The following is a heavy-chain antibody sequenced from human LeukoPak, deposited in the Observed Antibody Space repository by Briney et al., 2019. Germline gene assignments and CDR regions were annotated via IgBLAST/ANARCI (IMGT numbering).Heavy chain of an antibody. CDR3: AKDAQRGFDYSNSLES. V-gene: IGHV3-33*06. CDR1: GFTFDHYG. Sequence: PRGSLRLSCVAAGFTFDHYGMHWVRQAPDKGLEWVAVIWHDGSSQYYADSVKGRFTISRDNSMNTLYLQMNSLRAEDTAVYYCAKDAQRGFDYSNSLESWGQGTLVTVSS. CDR2: IWHDGSSQ. J-gene: IGHJ5*01. D-gene: IGHD4-11*01.